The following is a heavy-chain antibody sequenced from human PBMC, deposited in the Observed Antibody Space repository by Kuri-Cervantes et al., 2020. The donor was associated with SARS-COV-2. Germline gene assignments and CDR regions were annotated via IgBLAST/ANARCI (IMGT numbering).Heavy chain of an antibody. CDR3: ARAVKRFDY. Sequence: SETLSLTCAVYGGSFSGYYWSWIRQPPGKGLEWIGEINHSGSTSCNPSLKSRVTISVDTSKNQFSLKLSSVTAADTAVYYCARAVKRFDYWGQGTLVTVSS. D-gene: IGHD2/OR15-2a*01. CDR2: INHSGST. V-gene: IGHV4-34*01. CDR1: GGSFSGYY. J-gene: IGHJ4*02.